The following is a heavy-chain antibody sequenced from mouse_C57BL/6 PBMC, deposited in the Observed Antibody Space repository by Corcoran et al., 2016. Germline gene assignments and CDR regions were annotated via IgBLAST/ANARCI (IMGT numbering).Heavy chain of an antibody. J-gene: IGHJ3*01. V-gene: IGHV9-3*01. D-gene: IGHD2-3*01. CDR1: GYTFTTYG. Sequence: QIQLVQSGPELKKPGETVKISCKASGYTFTTYGMSWVKQAPGKGLKWMSWINTYSGVPTYADDFKGRFAFSLETSASTAYLQINNLKNEDTATYFCARDDGYPFAYWGQGTLVTVSA. CDR3: ARDDGYPFAY. CDR2: INTYSGVP.